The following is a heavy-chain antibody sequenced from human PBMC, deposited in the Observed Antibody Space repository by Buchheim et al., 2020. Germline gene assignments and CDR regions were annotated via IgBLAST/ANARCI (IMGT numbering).Heavy chain of an antibody. CDR2: TNAGDGNT. V-gene: IGHV1-3*01. J-gene: IGHJ4*02. Sequence: QVQLVQSGAEVKKPGASVKVSCKTSGYTFTTYGIHWVRQAPGQSLEWMGWTNAGDGNTKYSQKLQDRVTITRETEASTADMELSSLRSEDTALYYCAREIDRRSARYFDYWGQGTL. CDR1: GYTFTTYG. D-gene: IGHD3-22*01. CDR3: AREIDRRSARYFDY.